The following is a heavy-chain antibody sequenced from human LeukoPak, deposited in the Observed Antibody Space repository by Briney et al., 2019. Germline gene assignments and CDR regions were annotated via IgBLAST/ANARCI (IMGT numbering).Heavy chain of an antibody. CDR3: ARVYGGSSSPFHY. V-gene: IGHV4-34*01. D-gene: IGHD4-23*01. CDR2: INHSGST. Sequence: KPSETLSLTCAVYGGSFSGYYWSWIRQPPGKGLEWIGEINHSGSTNYNPSLKSRVTISVDTSKNQFSLKLSSVTAADTAVYYCARVYGGSSSPFHYWGQGTLVTVSS. CDR1: GGSFSGYY. J-gene: IGHJ4*02.